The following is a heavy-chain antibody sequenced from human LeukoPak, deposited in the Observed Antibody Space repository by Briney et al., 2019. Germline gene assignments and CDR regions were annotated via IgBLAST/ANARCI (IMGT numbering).Heavy chain of an antibody. CDR1: GFTFSSYA. D-gene: IGHD3-10*01. CDR2: ISDSGGST. J-gene: IGHJ4*02. V-gene: IGHV3-23*01. Sequence: PGGSLRLSCAASGFTFSSYAMSWVRQAPGKGLEWVSRISDSGGSTYYADSVKGRFTVSRDNSKNTLYLQMNSLRAEDTAVYYCAKETYYYGSGSYYNPRPFDYWGQGTLVTVSS. CDR3: AKETYYYGSGSYYNPRPFDY.